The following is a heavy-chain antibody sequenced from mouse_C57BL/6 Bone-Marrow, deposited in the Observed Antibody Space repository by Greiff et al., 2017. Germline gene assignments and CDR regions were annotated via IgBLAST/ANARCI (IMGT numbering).Heavy chain of an antibody. CDR1: GFTFSSYT. D-gene: IGHD1-1*01. CDR3: ASPHYGGSYYWYFDV. V-gene: IGHV5-9*01. J-gene: IGHJ1*03. CDR2: ISGGGGNT. Sequence: EVKLMESGGGLVKPGGSLKLSCAASGFTFSSYTMSWVRQTPEKRLEWVATISGGGGNTYYPDSVKGRFTISRDNAKNTLYLQMSSLRSEDTALYYCASPHYGGSYYWYFDVWGTGTTVTVSS.